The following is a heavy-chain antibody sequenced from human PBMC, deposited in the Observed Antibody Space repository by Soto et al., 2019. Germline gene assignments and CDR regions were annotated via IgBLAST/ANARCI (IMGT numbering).Heavy chain of an antibody. CDR3: ARTGLLHGMDV. D-gene: IGHD2-15*01. J-gene: IGHJ6*02. Sequence: QVPLVESGGGVVQPGRSLRLSCAASGFIFSSYAMHWVRQAPGKGLEWVAVISYDGSNKYYADSVKGRFTISRDNSKTTLYLQMNSLRAEDTAVYYCARTGLLHGMDVWGQGTTVTVSS. V-gene: IGHV3-30-3*01. CDR2: ISYDGSNK. CDR1: GFIFSSYA.